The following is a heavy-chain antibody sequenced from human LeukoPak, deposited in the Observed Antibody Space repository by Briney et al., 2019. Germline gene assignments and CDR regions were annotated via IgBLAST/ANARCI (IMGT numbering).Heavy chain of an antibody. CDR1: GFTFGDHA. CDR3: ARYSGSLDS. V-gene: IGHV3-49*04. J-gene: IGHJ4*02. Sequence: GRSLRLSCAASGFTFGDHAMSWVRQAPGKGLEWVGFIRGKVYGETTEYAASVQGRFTISKDDSRTIAYLQMNSLKPEDTAVYYCARYSGSLDSWGQGTLVTVSS. CDR2: IRGKVYGETT. D-gene: IGHD1-26*01.